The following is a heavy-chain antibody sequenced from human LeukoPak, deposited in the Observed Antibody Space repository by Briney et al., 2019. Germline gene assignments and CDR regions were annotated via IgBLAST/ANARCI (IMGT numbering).Heavy chain of an antibody. V-gene: IGHV3-23*01. CDR3: EKESAEIWDSFDY. Sequence: GASLRLSCAASGFTVSSYGIGWVRPAPGEGLEWVSFIIGNGCRTYSADSVTARFTICRDNSKKTVYLQMNSLRAEDTAVYYCEKESAEIWDSFDYWGQGTLVTVSS. CDR2: IIGNGCRT. J-gene: IGHJ4*02. D-gene: IGHD1-26*01. CDR1: GFTVSSYG.